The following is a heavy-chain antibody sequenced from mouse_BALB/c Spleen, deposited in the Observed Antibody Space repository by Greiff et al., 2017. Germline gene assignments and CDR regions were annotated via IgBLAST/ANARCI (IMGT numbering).Heavy chain of an antibody. J-gene: IGHJ1*01. V-gene: IGHV5-17*02. Sequence: EVNLVESGGGLVQPGGSRKLSCAASGFTFSSFGMHWVRQAPEKGLEWVAYISSGSSTIYYADTVKGRFTISRDNPKNTLFLQMTSLRSEDTAMYYCARSGGNWYFDVWGAGTTVTVSS. CDR1: GFTFSSFG. D-gene: IGHD2-14*01. CDR3: ARSGGNWYFDV. CDR2: ISSGSSTI.